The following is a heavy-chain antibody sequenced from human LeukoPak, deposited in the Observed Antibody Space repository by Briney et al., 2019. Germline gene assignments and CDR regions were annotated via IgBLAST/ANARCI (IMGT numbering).Heavy chain of an antibody. CDR1: GFTFSSYD. D-gene: IGHD3-10*01. V-gene: IGHV3-13*01. CDR3: ARAHYYGSGSYPSYYYYGMDV. Sequence: GGSLRLSCAASGFTFSSYDMHWVRQATGKGLEWVSAIGTAGDTYYPGSVKGRFTISRENAKNSLYLQINSLRAGDTAVYYCARAHYYGSGSYPSYYYYGMDVWGQGTTVTVSS. CDR2: IGTAGDT. J-gene: IGHJ6*02.